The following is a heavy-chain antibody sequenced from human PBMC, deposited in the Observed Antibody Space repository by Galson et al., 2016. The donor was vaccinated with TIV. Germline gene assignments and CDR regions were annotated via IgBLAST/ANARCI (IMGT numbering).Heavy chain of an antibody. J-gene: IGHJ4*02. CDR2: FDPEDGKT. D-gene: IGHD3-22*01. V-gene: IGHV1-24*01. CDR3: ATDVSTQYFDTSGYSPLGF. CDR1: GYTLTEAA. Sequence: SVKVSCKVSGYTLTEAAMYWVRQAPGKGLEWMGGFDPEDGKTIYAQRFQGRVTMTEDTSTDTAYMELSSLRSEDTAVYYCATDVSTQYFDTSGYSPLGFWGQGTLVVVSS.